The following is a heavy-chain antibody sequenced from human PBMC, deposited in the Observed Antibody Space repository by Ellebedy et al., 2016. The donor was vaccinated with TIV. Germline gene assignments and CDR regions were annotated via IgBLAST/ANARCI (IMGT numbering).Heavy chain of an antibody. CDR1: GFTFSNYW. CDR2: IKEDGSEK. J-gene: IGHJ4*02. V-gene: IGHV3-7*03. Sequence: PGGSLRLSCVASGFTFSNYWMTWVRQAPGKGLEWVANIKEDGSEKYYVDSVKGRFTISRDNAKNSLSLQMNSLRAEDTAVYYCARDRGYLDYWGQGTLVTVSS. CDR3: ARDRGYLDY.